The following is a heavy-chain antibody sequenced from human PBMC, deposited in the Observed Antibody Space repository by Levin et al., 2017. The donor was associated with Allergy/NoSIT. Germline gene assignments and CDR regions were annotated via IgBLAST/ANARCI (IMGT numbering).Heavy chain of an antibody. Sequence: AGGSLRLSCAASGFTFSSYAMSWVRQAPGKGLEWVSAISGSGGSTYYADSVKGRFTISRDNSKNTLYLQMNSLRAEDTAVYYCAKYYYGSGSYYNRNYFDYWGQGTLVTVSS. CDR1: GFTFSSYA. CDR3: AKYYYGSGSYYNRNYFDY. D-gene: IGHD3-10*01. J-gene: IGHJ4*02. V-gene: IGHV3-23*01. CDR2: ISGSGGST.